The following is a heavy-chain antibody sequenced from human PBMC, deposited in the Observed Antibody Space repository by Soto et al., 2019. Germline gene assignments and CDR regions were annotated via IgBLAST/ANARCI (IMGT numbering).Heavy chain of an antibody. CDR3: AKENAFKFGN. CDR1: GFTFSSSA. V-gene: IGHV3-23*01. Sequence: GGSLRLSCAASGFTFSSSAMSWVRQAPGKGLEWVSAISGSGDYTFYTDSVKGRFTISRDSSKNTLYLQMNSLRAEDTALYYCAKENAFKFGNWGQGTLVTFSS. D-gene: IGHD3-16*01. J-gene: IGHJ4*02. CDR2: ISGSGDYT.